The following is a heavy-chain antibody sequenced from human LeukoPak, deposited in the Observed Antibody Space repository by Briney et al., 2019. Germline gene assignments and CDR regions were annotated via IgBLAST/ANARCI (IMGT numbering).Heavy chain of an antibody. CDR3: ATEWAGATRRFEH. Sequence: GGSLRLSCAASGFTFSSYAMTWVRQAPGKGLEWVSVISGSGDTTYYADSVKGRFTISRDNSKNTLYLQLNALTADDTAVYYCATEWAGATRRFEHWGQGTLVTVSS. CDR2: ISGSGDTT. D-gene: IGHD1-26*01. CDR1: GFTFSSYA. V-gene: IGHV3-23*01. J-gene: IGHJ4*02.